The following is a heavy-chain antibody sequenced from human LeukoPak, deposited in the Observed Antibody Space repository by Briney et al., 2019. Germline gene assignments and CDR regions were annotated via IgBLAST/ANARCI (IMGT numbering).Heavy chain of an antibody. CDR3: ARDLEDSSPFGAFDM. CDR2: IWFDGIKK. J-gene: IGHJ3*02. CDR1: GFAFSIYS. D-gene: IGHD3-22*01. Sequence: QPGGSLRLPCAASGFAFSIYSMNWVRQAPGKGLEWVAAIWFDGIKKYYADSVKGRLTISRDNSKNTLYLQVNSLRAEDTAVYYCARDLEDSSPFGAFDMWGQGTMVTVSS. V-gene: IGHV3-33*08.